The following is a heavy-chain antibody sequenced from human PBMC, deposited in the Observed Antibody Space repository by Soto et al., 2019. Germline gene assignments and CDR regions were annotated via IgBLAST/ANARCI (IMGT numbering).Heavy chain of an antibody. CDR2: TYYRSKWYN. CDR1: GDSVSSNSAA. J-gene: IGHJ6*02. Sequence: QVQLQQSGPGLVKPSQTLSLTCAISGDSVSSNSAAWNWIRQSPSRGLEWLGRTYYRSKWYNDYAVSVKSQKTTNQDTPKNQCSRQLNSGPPEDTAVYYCARDRWGGGGGYAHPGYYYYGMDVWGQGTTVTVSS. V-gene: IGHV6-1*01. D-gene: IGHD2-2*01. CDR3: ARDRWGGGGGYAHPGYYYYGMDV.